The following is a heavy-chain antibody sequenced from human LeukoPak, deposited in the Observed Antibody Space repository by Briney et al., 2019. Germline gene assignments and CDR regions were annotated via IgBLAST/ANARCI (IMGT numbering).Heavy chain of an antibody. CDR2: IYTAGNT. D-gene: IGHD6-19*01. CDR3: VRVAVEGREFFQR. V-gene: IGHV3-66*02. CDR1: AFTVSSNC. Sequence: GGSLRLSCTASAFTVSSNCMSWVRQAPGKGLEWVSLIYTAGNTYYADSVKGRFTISRDISKNTLYLQMSSLRTDDTAMYYCVRVAVEGREFFQRWGQGTLVTVSS. J-gene: IGHJ1*01.